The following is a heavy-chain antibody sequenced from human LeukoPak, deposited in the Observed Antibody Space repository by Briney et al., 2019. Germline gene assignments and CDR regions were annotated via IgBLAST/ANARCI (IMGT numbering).Heavy chain of an antibody. Sequence: GGSLRLSCAASGFTFSSYGMTWVRQAPGKGLEWVSSITSSSSYKYYADSVKGRFTISRDNAKNSLYLQMNSLRAEDTAVYYCARVGYDSSGVDYYYYYMDVWGKGTTVTVSS. CDR3: ARVGYDSSGVDYYYYYMDV. J-gene: IGHJ6*03. CDR1: GFTFSSYG. V-gene: IGHV3-21*01. D-gene: IGHD3-22*01. CDR2: ITSSSSYK.